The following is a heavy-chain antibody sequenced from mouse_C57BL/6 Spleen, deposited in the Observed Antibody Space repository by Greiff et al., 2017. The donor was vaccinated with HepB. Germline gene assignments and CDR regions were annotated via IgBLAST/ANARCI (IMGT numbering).Heavy chain of an antibody. J-gene: IGHJ4*01. D-gene: IGHD2-4*01. V-gene: IGHV1-64*01. CDR1: GYTFTSYW. Sequence: QVHVKQPGAELVKPGASVKLSCKASGYTFTSYWMHWVKQRPGQGLEWIGMIHPNSGSTNYNEKFKSKATLTVDKSSSTAYMQLSSLTSEDSAVYYCAHDSYYAMDYWGQGTSVTVSS. CDR2: IHPNSGST. CDR3: AHDSYYAMDY.